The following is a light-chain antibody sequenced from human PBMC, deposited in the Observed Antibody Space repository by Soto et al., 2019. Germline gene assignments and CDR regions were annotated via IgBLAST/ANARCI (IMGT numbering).Light chain of an antibody. CDR1: QGISSY. Sequence: AIRMTQSPSSLSASTGDRVTITCRASQGISSYLAWYQQKPGKAPKLLIYAASTLQSGVPSRFSGSGSGTEFTLTISCLQSEDFATYYCQHYYSYPRTFCQGTKVEIK. CDR3: QHYYSYPRT. J-gene: IGKJ1*01. CDR2: AAS. V-gene: IGKV1-8*01.